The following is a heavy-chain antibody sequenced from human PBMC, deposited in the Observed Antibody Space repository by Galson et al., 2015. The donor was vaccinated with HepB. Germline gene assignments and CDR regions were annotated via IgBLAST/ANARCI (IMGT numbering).Heavy chain of an antibody. CDR3: AKETLFALRRERGAFDI. V-gene: IGHV3-23*01. CDR1: GFTFSSYA. D-gene: IGHD4-17*01. Sequence: SLRLSCAASGFTFSSYAMSWVRQAPGKGLEWVSAISGSGGSTYYADSVKGRFTISRDNSKNTLYLQMNSLRAEDTAVYCCAKETLFALRRERGAFDIWGQGTMVTVSS. CDR2: ISGSGGST. J-gene: IGHJ3*02.